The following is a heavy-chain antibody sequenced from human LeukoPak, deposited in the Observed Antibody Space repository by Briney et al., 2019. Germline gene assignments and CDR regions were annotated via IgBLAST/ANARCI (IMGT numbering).Heavy chain of an antibody. J-gene: IGHJ4*02. CDR2: INHSGST. Sequence: PSETLSLTCAVYGGSFSGYYWSWIRQPPGKGLEWIGEINHSGSTNYNPSLKSRVTISVDTSKNQFSLKLSTVTAADTAVYYCARASAAGMIWGQGTLVTGSS. CDR1: GGSFSGYY. CDR3: ARASAAGMI. V-gene: IGHV4-34*01. D-gene: IGHD6-13*01.